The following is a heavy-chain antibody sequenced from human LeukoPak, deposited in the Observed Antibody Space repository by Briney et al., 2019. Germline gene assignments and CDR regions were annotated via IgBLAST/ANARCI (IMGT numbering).Heavy chain of an antibody. Sequence: GGSLRLSCAASGFTFSSYSMNWVRQAPGKGLKWVSSISSSSSYIYYADSVKGRFTISRDNAKNSLYLQMNSLRAEDTAVYYCARGTTGADAGFDYWGQGTLVTVSS. D-gene: IGHD1-1*01. CDR3: ARGTTGADAGFDY. J-gene: IGHJ4*02. CDR2: ISSSSSYI. CDR1: GFTFSSYS. V-gene: IGHV3-21*01.